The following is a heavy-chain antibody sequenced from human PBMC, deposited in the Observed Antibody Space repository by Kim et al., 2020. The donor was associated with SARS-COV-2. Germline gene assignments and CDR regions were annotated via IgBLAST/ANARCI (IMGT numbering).Heavy chain of an antibody. J-gene: IGHJ4*02. Sequence: GGSLRLSCTVSGIPFSNAWFNWVRQAPGKGLEWVCRIKSKSDGGTADLAAHVQGRFAISRDDSRTTVYLLMNSLKTDDSAVYYCTTVSMRWGQGTRVTVS. D-gene: IGHD2-2*01. CDR1: GIPFSNAW. CDR2: IKSKSDGGTA. V-gene: IGHV3-15*01. CDR3: TTVSMR.